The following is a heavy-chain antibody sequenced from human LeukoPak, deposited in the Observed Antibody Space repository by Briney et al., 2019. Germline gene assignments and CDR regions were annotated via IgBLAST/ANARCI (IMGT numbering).Heavy chain of an antibody. CDR1: TFTVSSFS. D-gene: IGHD6-19*01. CDR3: ARASGWYNSFDP. V-gene: IGHV3-48*04. J-gene: IGHJ5*02. CDR2: VSNSGGTI. Sequence: PGRSLRLSCATPTFTVSSFSMNWVRQAPGKGLQWVLYVSNSGGTIYYAGSVKGRFTISRDNAKNSLYLQMNSRRVEHTAVFYCARASGWYNSFDPWGHGILGTVSS.